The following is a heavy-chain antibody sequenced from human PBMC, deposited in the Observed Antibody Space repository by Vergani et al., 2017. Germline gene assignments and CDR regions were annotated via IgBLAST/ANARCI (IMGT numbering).Heavy chain of an antibody. CDR1: GFSLSTSGMC. Sequence: QVTLRESGPALVKPTQTLTLTCTFSGFSLSTSGMCVSWLRQPPGKALEWLARIDWDDDKYYSTSLKTRLTISKDTSKNQVVLTMTNMDPVDTATYYCARIRYYYGSGTNGMDVWGQGTTVTVSS. CDR2: IDWDDDK. D-gene: IGHD3-10*01. J-gene: IGHJ6*02. V-gene: IGHV2-70*15. CDR3: ARIRYYYGSGTNGMDV.